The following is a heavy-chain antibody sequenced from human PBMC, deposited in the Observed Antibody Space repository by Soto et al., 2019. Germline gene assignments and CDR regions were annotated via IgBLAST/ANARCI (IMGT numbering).Heavy chain of an antibody. Sequence: GGSLRLSCAASGFTFSSYGMHWVRQAPGKGLEWVAVISYDGSNKYYADSVKGRFTISRDNSKNTLYLQMNSLRAEDTAVYYCAKDRLDDFWSGYYGGYWGQGTLVTVSS. CDR2: ISYDGSNK. V-gene: IGHV3-30*18. J-gene: IGHJ4*02. D-gene: IGHD3-3*01. CDR3: AKDRLDDFWSGYYGGY. CDR1: GFTFSSYG.